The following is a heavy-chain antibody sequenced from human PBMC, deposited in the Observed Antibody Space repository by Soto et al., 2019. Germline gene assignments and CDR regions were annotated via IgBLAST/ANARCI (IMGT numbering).Heavy chain of an antibody. J-gene: IGHJ4*02. CDR2: IYYTGTT. D-gene: IGHD6-13*01. CDR3: ARITTSSGWSLFDS. Sequence: SDTLSLTCTVSGGSVSSSFFYWSWVRQPPGQRLEWIGYIYYTGTTNYNPSLASRVAMSVDTSKKQFTLNLRSLTAADTARYYCARITTSSGWSLFDSWGQGMLVTVSS. CDR1: GGSVSSSFFY. V-gene: IGHV4-61*01.